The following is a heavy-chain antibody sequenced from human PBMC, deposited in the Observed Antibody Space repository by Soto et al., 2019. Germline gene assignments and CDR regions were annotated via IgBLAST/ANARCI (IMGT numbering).Heavy chain of an antibody. J-gene: IGHJ4*02. CDR1: GFTFSSYA. Sequence: GGSLRLSCSASGFTFSSYAMHWVRQAPGKGLEYVSAISSNGGSTYYADSVKGRFTISRDNSKNTLYLQMSSLRAEDTAVYYCVKEAGIAPSYYFDYWGQGTLVTVSS. V-gene: IGHV3-64D*06. CDR2: ISSNGGST. D-gene: IGHD6-13*01. CDR3: VKEAGIAPSYYFDY.